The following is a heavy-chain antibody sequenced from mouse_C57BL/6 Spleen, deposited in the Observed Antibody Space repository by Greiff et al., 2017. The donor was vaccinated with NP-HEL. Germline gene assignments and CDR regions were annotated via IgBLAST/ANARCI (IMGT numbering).Heavy chain of an antibody. CDR3: ARHYPYYAMDY. V-gene: IGHV5-12*01. CDR2: ISNGGGST. J-gene: IGHJ4*01. CDR1: GFTFSDYY. D-gene: IGHD5-5*01. Sequence: EVKVVESGGGLVQPGGSLKLSCAASGFTFSDYYMYWVRQTPEKRLEWVAYISNGGGSTYSANTVKGRFTISRDNAKNTLYLQMSRLKSEDTAMYYCARHYPYYAMDYWGQGTSVTVSS.